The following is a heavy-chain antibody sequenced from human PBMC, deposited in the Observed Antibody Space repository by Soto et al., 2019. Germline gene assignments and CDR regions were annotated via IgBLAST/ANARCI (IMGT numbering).Heavy chain of an antibody. V-gene: IGHV3-48*02. Sequence: EVQLVESGGGLVQPGESLRLSCAASGFTFSFYSMNWVRQAPGKGLEWVSYISSSGDTRYYADSVKGRFTISRDNAKNSLYLQMNSLRDEDTAVYYCASPYCTGNSCYSILGYYWGQGTLVTVSS. CDR2: ISSSGDTR. CDR1: GFTFSFYS. D-gene: IGHD2-15*01. J-gene: IGHJ4*02. CDR3: ASPYCTGNSCYSILGYY.